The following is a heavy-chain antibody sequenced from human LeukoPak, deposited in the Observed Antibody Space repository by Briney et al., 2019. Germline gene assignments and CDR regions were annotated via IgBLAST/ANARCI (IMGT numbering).Heavy chain of an antibody. V-gene: IGHV1-2*02. CDR1: GYTFTGYY. CDR3: ARLDTIFGVVPD. Sequence: ASVKVSCKASGYTFTGYYMHWVRQAPGQGLEWMGWINPNSGGTNYAQKFQGRVTMTRDTSISTAYMELSRLRSDDTAVYYCARLDTIFGVVPDWGQGTLVTVSS. D-gene: IGHD3-3*01. J-gene: IGHJ4*02. CDR2: INPNSGGT.